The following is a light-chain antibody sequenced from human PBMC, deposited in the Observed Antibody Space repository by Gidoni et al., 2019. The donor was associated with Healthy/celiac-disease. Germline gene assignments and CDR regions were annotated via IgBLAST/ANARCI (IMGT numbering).Light chain of an antibody. Sequence: EIVMTQSPATLSVSPGERATLSCRASQSVSSNLAWYQLKPGQAPRLLIYGASIRATGIPARFSGSGSGTEFTLTISSLQSEGFAVYYCQQYNNWPPWTFGQGTKVEIK. V-gene: IGKV3D-15*01. CDR3: QQYNNWPPWT. CDR2: GAS. J-gene: IGKJ1*01. CDR1: QSVSSN.